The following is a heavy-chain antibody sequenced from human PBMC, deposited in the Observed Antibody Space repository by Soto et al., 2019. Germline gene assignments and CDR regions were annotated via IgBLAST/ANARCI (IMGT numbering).Heavy chain of an antibody. D-gene: IGHD6-19*01. J-gene: IGHJ5*02. CDR2: IWCDGTKK. Sequence: QVQLVESGGGVVQSGRSLTLSCAASGFSLRTYGMHWLRRAPGKGLEWVAFIWCDGTKKFYANSVKGRSTISKDNSNNILYLQMSGLRAEDTAVYYCARDVVTAVAGSVNWFDPWGQGTLVTVSS. CDR1: GFSLRTYG. V-gene: IGHV3-33*01. CDR3: ARDVVTAVAGSVNWFDP.